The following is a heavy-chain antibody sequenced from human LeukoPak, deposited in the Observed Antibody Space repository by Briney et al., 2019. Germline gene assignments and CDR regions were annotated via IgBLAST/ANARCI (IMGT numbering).Heavy chain of an antibody. J-gene: IGHJ4*02. CDR3: ARSRYDYIWGIDY. Sequence: PGGSLRLSCAASGFTFSSFGMNWVRQAPGKGLEWVSYISSSSSAIYYADSVKGRFTISRDNARNSLYLQMNSLRDEDTAVFYCARSRYDYIWGIDYWGQGTLVTISS. V-gene: IGHV3-48*02. D-gene: IGHD3-16*01. CDR2: ISSSSSAI. CDR1: GFTFSSFG.